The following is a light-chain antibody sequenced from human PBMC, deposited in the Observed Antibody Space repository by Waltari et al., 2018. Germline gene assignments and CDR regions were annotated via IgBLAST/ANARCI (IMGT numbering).Light chain of an antibody. J-gene: IGKJ1*01. Sequence: EIVLTQSPGTLSLSPGERATLPCRASQSVSSNYLAWYQQKPGQAPRLLIYGASSRATDIPDRFSGSGSGTDFTLTISRLEPEDFAVYYCQQYGSSFWTFGQGTKVEIK. CDR2: GAS. CDR3: QQYGSSFWT. V-gene: IGKV3-20*01. CDR1: QSVSSNY.